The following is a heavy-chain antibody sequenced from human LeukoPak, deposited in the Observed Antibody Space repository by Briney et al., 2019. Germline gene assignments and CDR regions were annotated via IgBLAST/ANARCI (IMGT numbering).Heavy chain of an antibody. CDR3: ARYTAMAFDY. CDR1: GFTFSSYE. J-gene: IGHJ4*02. V-gene: IGHV3-48*03. CDR2: ISSSGSTI. D-gene: IGHD5-18*01. Sequence: GGSLRLSCAASGFTFSSYEMNWVRQAPGKGLEWVSYISSSGSTIYYADSVKGRFTISRDNAKNSLYLQMNSLRAEDTAVYYCARYTAMAFDYWGQGTLVTVSS.